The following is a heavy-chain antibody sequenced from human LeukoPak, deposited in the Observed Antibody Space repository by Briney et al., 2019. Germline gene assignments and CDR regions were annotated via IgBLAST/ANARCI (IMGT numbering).Heavy chain of an antibody. J-gene: IGHJ4*02. CDR2: ISGSGDRT. CDR3: AKGYYGSGSYGWFDY. Sequence: GFTXXSSAMSWVRQAPGKGLEWVSTISGSGDRTYYADSVKGRFTISRDNSKNTLFLHMNSLRAEDTAVYSCAKGYYGSGSYGWFDYWGQGTLVTVSS. D-gene: IGHD3-10*01. V-gene: IGHV3-23*01. CDR1: GFTXXSSA.